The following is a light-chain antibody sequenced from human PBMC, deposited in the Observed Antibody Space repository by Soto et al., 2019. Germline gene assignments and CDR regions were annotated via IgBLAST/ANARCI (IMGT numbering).Light chain of an antibody. V-gene: IGLV2-14*01. J-gene: IGLJ2*01. CDR1: NSDVGRYNF. CDR2: EVS. Sequence: QSALTQPRSVSGSPGQSVTISCTGTNSDVGRYNFVSWYQQLPGKAPKLMIYEVSNRPSGVSNRFSGSKSGNTASLTISGLQAEDEADYYCSSYTSSSTLVVFGGGTKLTVL. CDR3: SSYTSSSTLVV.